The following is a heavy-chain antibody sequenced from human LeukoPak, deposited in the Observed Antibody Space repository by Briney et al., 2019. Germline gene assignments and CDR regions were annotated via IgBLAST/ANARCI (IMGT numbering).Heavy chain of an antibody. D-gene: IGHD2-15*01. Sequence: QPGGSLRLSCAASGFTFGDYSMNWVRQAPGKGLEWVAVAYGDGTDKYYADSVKGRFTISKDLSQNRLYMQMNSLRAEDAAMYYCATGGRFYYDLWGQGTLVTVSS. CDR2: AYGDGTDK. CDR1: GFTFGDYS. V-gene: IGHV3-33*08. CDR3: ATGGRFYYDL. J-gene: IGHJ4*02.